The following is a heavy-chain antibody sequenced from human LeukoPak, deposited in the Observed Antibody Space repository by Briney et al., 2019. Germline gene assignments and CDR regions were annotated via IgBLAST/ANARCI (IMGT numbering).Heavy chain of an antibody. CDR2: ISSSSSYI. V-gene: IGHV3-21*01. CDR3: AREQFYYYYGMDV. Sequence: GGSLRLSCAASGFTFSSYTMNWVRQAPGKGLEWVSSISSSSSYIYYADSVKGRFTISRDNAKNSLYLQMNSLRAEDTAVYYCAREQFYYYYGMDVWGQGTTVTVSS. CDR1: GFTFSSYT. D-gene: IGHD5-24*01. J-gene: IGHJ6*02.